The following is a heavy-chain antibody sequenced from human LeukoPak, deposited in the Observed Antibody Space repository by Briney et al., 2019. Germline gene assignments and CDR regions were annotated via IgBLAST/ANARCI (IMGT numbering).Heavy chain of an antibody. J-gene: IGHJ4*02. CDR1: GGSITSGTYY. Sequence: SETLSLPCSVSGGSITSGTYYWGWIRQPPGKGLEWIGSFYNSGSTYYNPSLKSRVTISVDTSKNQFSLKLTSVTAADTAVYYCVLMPGYWGQGTLVTVSS. CDR2: FYNSGST. CDR3: VLMPGY. V-gene: IGHV4-39*01. D-gene: IGHD2-2*01.